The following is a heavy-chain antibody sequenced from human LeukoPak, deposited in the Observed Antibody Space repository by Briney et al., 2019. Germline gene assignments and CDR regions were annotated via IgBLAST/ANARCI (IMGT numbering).Heavy chain of an antibody. CDR3: AREVVRGVIIPTNWFDP. J-gene: IGHJ5*02. CDR2: IYYSGST. D-gene: IGHD3-10*01. CDR1: GGSISSGGYY. V-gene: IGHV4-31*03. Sequence: SETLSLTCTVSGGSISSGGYYWSWIRQHPGKGLEWIGYIYYSGSTYYNPSLKSRVTISVDTSKNQFSLKLSSVTAADTAVYYCAREVVRGVIIPTNWFDPWGQGTLVTVSS.